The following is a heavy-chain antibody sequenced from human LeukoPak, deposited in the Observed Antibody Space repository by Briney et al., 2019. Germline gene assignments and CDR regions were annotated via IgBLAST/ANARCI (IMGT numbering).Heavy chain of an antibody. CDR2: ISGSGGST. CDR1: GFIFSSYA. D-gene: IGHD3-16*01. V-gene: IGHV3-23*01. Sequence: GGSLRLSCAASGFIFSSYAMSWVRQAPGKGLEWVSAISGSGGSTYYADSVKGRFTISRDSAKNTLYLQMNSLRAEDTAVYYCARGGGSYGWFDPWGQGTLVTVSS. J-gene: IGHJ5*02. CDR3: ARGGGSYGWFDP.